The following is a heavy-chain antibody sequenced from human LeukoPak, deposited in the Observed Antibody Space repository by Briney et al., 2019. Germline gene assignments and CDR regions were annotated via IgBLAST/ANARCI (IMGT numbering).Heavy chain of an antibody. CDR3: ATKPYYYDSSGYYGTLDY. CDR2: IIPILGIA. D-gene: IGHD3-22*01. CDR1: GGTFSNYA. Sequence: SVKVSCKASGGTFSNYAISWVRQAPGQGLEWMGRIIPILGIANYAQKFQGRVTITADKSTSTAYMELSSLRSEDTAVYYCATKPYYYDSSGYYGTLDYWGQGTLVTVSS. V-gene: IGHV1-69*04. J-gene: IGHJ4*02.